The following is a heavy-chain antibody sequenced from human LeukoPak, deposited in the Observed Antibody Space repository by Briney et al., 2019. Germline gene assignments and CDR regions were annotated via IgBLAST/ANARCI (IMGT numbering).Heavy chain of an antibody. J-gene: IGHJ4*02. CDR1: GYTFTGNY. Sequence: ASVKVSCKASGYTFTGNYLHWVRQAPGQGLEWMGWINANSGGTNYAQKFQGRVTMTRDTSISTAYMELSRLRSDDTAVYYCARSSRYDIWTGYPYWGQGTLVTVSS. V-gene: IGHV1-2*02. CDR3: ARSSRYDIWTGYPY. CDR2: INANSGGT. D-gene: IGHD3-9*01.